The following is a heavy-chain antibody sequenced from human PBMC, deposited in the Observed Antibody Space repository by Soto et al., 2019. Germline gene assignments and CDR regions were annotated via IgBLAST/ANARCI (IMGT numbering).Heavy chain of an antibody. Sequence: VGSLRLSCSASGFSFSIYTIHWVRQARGKGLEFVAAINNNGTNTYYADSVKDRFTISRDNSKNAVYLQMYGLRVEDTALYYCVKEKGPCCDWSYYFDCWGQGTQVTVSS. CDR3: VKEKGPCCDWSYYFDC. CDR2: INNNGTNT. J-gene: IGHJ4*02. CDR1: GFSFSIYT. V-gene: IGHV3-64D*06. D-gene: IGHD3-9*01.